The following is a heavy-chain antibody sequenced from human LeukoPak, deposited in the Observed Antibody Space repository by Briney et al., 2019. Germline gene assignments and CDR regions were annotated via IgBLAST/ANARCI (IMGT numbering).Heavy chain of an antibody. D-gene: IGHD3-22*01. J-gene: IGHJ4*02. CDR2: ISTSGTT. CDR3: ARDGGSSGYYYAY. Sequence: SETLSLTCTVSGGSISSYYWGWIRQPAGKGLEWIGRISTSGTTNYNPSLKSRVLMSLDTSKNQFSLRLTSVTAADTAMYYCARDGGSSGYYYAYWGQGTLVTVSS. V-gene: IGHV4-4*07. CDR1: GGSISSYY.